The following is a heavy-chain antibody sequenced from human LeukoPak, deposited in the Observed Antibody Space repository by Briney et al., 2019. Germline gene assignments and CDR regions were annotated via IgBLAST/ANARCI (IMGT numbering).Heavy chain of an antibody. D-gene: IGHD6-13*01. CDR3: AKPYRGKYSSSSYDY. Sequence: GGCLRLSCAASGFTFNSYAMSWVRQAPGKGLEWVSAISGSGGSTYYADSVKGRFTISRDNSKNTLYLQMNSLRAEDTAVYYCAKPYRGKYSSSSYDYWGQVTLVTVSS. J-gene: IGHJ4*02. CDR2: ISGSGGST. V-gene: IGHV3-23*01. CDR1: GFTFNSYA.